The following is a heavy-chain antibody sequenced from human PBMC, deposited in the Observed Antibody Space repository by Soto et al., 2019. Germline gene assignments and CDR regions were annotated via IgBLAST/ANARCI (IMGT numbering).Heavy chain of an antibody. J-gene: IGHJ5*02. V-gene: IGHV3-23*01. CDR2: ISGSGGST. CDR1: GFTFSSYA. Sequence: GGSLRLSCAASGFTFSSYAMSWVRQAPGKGLEWASAISGSGGSTYYADSVKGRFTISRDNSKNTLYLQMNSLRAEDTAVYYCARVWFGELFSWFDPWGQGTLVTVSS. D-gene: IGHD3-10*01. CDR3: ARVWFGELFSWFDP.